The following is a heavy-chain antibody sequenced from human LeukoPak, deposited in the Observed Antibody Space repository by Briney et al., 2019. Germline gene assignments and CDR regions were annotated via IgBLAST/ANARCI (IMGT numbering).Heavy chain of an antibody. J-gene: IGHJ1*01. CDR1: GFTFSNNG. D-gene: IGHD4-11*01. CDR3: ATYSILNAREFRY. V-gene: IGHV3-33*03. CDR2: IWYDGSNG. Sequence: GGSLRLSCAASGFTFSNNGMHWVRQAPGKGLEWVAIIWYDGSNGYYADSVKGRFTISRDNAKNSVYLQMNSLGADDTAVYYCATYSILNAREFRYWGQGTLVTVTS.